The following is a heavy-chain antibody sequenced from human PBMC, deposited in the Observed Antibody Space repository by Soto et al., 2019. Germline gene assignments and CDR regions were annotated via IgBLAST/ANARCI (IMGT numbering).Heavy chain of an antibody. V-gene: IGHV3-11*01. CDR2: ISSSGSTI. CDR3: ARHYYDSSGYYYYGMDV. D-gene: IGHD3-22*01. CDR1: GFTFSDYY. Sequence: GGSLRLSCAASGFTFSDYYMSWIRQAPGKGLEWVSYISSSGSTIYYAASVKGRFTISRDNAKNSLYLQMNSLRAEDTAVYYCARHYYDSSGYYYYGMDVWGQGTTVTVSS. J-gene: IGHJ6*02.